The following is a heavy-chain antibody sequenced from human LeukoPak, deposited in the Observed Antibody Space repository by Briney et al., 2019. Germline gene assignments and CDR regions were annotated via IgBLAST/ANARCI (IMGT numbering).Heavy chain of an antibody. CDR2: ISYDGSNK. CDR1: GFTFSSYG. D-gene: IGHD2-15*01. Sequence: GGSLRLSCAASGFTFSSYGMHWVRQAPGKGLEWVAVISYDGSNKYYADSVKGRFTISRDNSKNTLYLQMNSLRAEDTAVYYCAKDRRLGYCSGGSRYLDYWGQGTLVTVSS. J-gene: IGHJ4*02. V-gene: IGHV3-30*18. CDR3: AKDRRLGYCSGGSRYLDY.